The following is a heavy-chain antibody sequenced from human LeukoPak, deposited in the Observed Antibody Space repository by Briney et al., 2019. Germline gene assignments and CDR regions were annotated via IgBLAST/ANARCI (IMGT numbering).Heavy chain of an antibody. J-gene: IGHJ5*02. CDR3: AKDQIYCSSTSCYGWFDP. CDR2: ISGSGGST. D-gene: IGHD2-2*01. V-gene: IGHV3-23*01. Sequence: PGGSLRLSCAASGFTFSSYAMSWVRQAPGKGLEWVSGISGSGGSTYYAGSVKGRLTISRDNSKNTLYLQMNSLGAEDTAVYYCAKDQIYCSSTSCYGWFDPWGQGTLVTVSS. CDR1: GFTFSSYA.